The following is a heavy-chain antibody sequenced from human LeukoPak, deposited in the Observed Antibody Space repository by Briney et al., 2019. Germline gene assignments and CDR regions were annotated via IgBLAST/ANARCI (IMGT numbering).Heavy chain of an antibody. V-gene: IGHV4-34*01. Sequence: GSLRLSCAASGFTFSSYAMSWIRQPPGKGLEWIGEINHGGSTNYNPSLKSRATISVDTSKNQFSLKLSSVTAADTAVYYCARGVYYYDTSGYFYWGQGTLVTVSS. J-gene: IGHJ4*02. CDR2: INHGGST. CDR3: ARGVYYYDTSGYFY. D-gene: IGHD3-22*01. CDR1: GFTFSSYA.